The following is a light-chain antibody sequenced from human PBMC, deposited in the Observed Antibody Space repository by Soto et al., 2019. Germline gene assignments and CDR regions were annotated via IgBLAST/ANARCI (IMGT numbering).Light chain of an antibody. J-gene: IGKJ1*01. CDR1: QSISSW. CDR3: QQYNSYRA. CDR2: TAS. V-gene: IGKV1-5*03. Sequence: DIQMTQSPSTLSASVGDRVTITCRASQSISSWLAWYQQKPGKAPKLLIHTASSLETGVPSRFSGSGSGTEFTLTITSLQPDDSATYYCQQYNSYRAFGQGTKVDIK.